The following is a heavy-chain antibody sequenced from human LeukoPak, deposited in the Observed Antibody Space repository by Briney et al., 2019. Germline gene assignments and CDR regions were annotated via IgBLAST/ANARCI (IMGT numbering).Heavy chain of an antibody. J-gene: IGHJ4*02. CDR3: ARESLLIAAPFDY. D-gene: IGHD6-6*01. CDR1: GFTFSSYW. Sequence: GGSLSLSCAASGFTFSSYWMHWVRQAPGKGLAWVSRMNTDGSSTSYADSVKGRFSISRDNAKNTLYLQMNSLRAEDTAVYYCARESLLIAAPFDYWGQGTLVTVSS. CDR2: MNTDGSST. V-gene: IGHV3-74*01.